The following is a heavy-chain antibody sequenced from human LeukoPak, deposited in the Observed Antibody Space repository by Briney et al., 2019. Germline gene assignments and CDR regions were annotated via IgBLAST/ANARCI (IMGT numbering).Heavy chain of an antibody. D-gene: IGHD2-15*01. J-gene: IGHJ4*02. V-gene: IGHV4-34*01. CDR3: ARASLSLDIVVVVAAFDY. CDR2: INHSGST. Sequence: SETLSLTCAVYGGSFSGYYWSWIRQPPGKGLEWIGEINHSGSTNYNPSLKSRVTISVGTSKNQFSLKLSSVTAADTAVYYCARASLSLDIVVVVAAFDYWGQGTLVTVSS. CDR1: GGSFSGYY.